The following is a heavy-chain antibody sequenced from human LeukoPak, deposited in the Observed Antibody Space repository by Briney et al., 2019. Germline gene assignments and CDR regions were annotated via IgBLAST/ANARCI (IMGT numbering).Heavy chain of an antibody. CDR3: AKERSSTSRFDY. CDR1: GFTFSSYA. Sequence: PGGSLRLSCAASGFTFSSYAMSWVRQAPGKGLEWVSAISGSGSNTYYADSVKGRFTISRDNSKNTLYLQMNSLRAEDTAVCYCAKERSSTSRFDYWGQGTLVTVSS. V-gene: IGHV3-23*01. D-gene: IGHD2-2*01. CDR2: ISGSGSNT. J-gene: IGHJ4*02.